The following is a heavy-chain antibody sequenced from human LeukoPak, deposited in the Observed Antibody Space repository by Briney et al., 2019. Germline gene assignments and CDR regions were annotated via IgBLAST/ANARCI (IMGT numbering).Heavy chain of an antibody. V-gene: IGHV4-59*01. CDR2: IYYYSGST. CDR3: ARGRRGGRNYYDTSGFYLQPYFDY. CDR1: GDSISNYY. J-gene: IGHJ4*02. Sequence: SETLSLTCTVSGDSISNYYWTWIRQPPGKGLEWIGHIYYYSGSTNYSPSLKSRVTISVDTSKNQFSLKLKSVTAADTAVYYCARGRRGGRNYYDTSGFYLQPYFDYWAREPWSPSPQ. D-gene: IGHD3-22*01.